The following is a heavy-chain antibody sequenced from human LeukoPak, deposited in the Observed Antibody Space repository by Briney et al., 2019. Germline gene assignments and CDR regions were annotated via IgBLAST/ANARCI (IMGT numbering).Heavy chain of an antibody. J-gene: IGHJ4*02. CDR2: INPSGGST. CDR3: ARGPKRITMIVVVILTGTTFDY. CDR1: GYTFTSYY. D-gene: IGHD3-22*01. Sequence: ASVKVSCKASGYTFTSYYMHCVRQAPGQGLEWMGIINPSGGSTSYAQKFQGRVTMTRDTSTSTVYMVLSSLRSEDTAVYYCARGPKRITMIVVVILTGTTFDYWGQGTLVTVSS. V-gene: IGHV1-46*01.